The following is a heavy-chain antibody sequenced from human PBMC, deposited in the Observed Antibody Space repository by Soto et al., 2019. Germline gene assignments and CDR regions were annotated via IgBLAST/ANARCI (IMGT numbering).Heavy chain of an antibody. J-gene: IGHJ6*02. D-gene: IGHD3-10*01. Sequence: VQLVESGGGLVKPGGSLRLSCAASGLTFSDCYMNWIRQAPGKGLGWVSYISSSGSSINYAGSVKGRFTISRDNAKNSVYLQMNSLRAEDTAMYYCARVRFGEWGYAMGVWGQGTTVTVSS. CDR1: GLTFSDCY. CDR2: ISSSGSSI. V-gene: IGHV3-11*01. CDR3: ARVRFGEWGYAMGV.